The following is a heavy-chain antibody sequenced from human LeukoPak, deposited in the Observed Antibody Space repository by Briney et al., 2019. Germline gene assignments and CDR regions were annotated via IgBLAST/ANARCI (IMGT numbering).Heavy chain of an antibody. V-gene: IGHV4-30-2*01. CDR3: RNLRYFDY. CDR1: GGSISSGGYY. CDR2: IYHSGST. J-gene: IGHJ4*02. D-gene: IGHD1-14*01. Sequence: SETLSLTCTVSGGSISSGGYYWSWIRQPPGKGLEWIGYIYHSGSTYYNPSLKSRVTISVDRSKNQFSLKLSSVTAADTAVYCARNLRYFDYWGQGTLVTVSS.